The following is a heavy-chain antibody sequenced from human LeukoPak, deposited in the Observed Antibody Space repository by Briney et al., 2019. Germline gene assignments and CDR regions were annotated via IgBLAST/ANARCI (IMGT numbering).Heavy chain of an antibody. CDR1: GGTFSTLA. CDR2: IIPILGQT. V-gene: IGHV1-69*11. D-gene: IGHD3-10*01. CDR3: AKVRGSDAFDI. J-gene: IGHJ3*02. Sequence: SVTVSCKASGGTFSTLAINWVRQAPGQGLEWMGRIIPILGQTNSALKFQGRVTITADESTSTAYMDLSGLRSEDTAVYYCAKVRGSDAFDIWGQGTMVTVSS.